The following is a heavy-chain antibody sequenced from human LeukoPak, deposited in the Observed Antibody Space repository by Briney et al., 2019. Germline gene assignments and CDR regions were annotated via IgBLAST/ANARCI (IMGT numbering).Heavy chain of an antibody. D-gene: IGHD1-26*01. Sequence: GSLRLSSAASGFTFSSYWMSWVRQAPGKGLEWVSYISSSSSTIYYADSVKGRFTISRDNAKNSLYLQMNSLRAEDTAVYYCARESGIVGASFDYWGQGTLVTVSS. CDR2: ISSSSSTI. V-gene: IGHV3-48*01. J-gene: IGHJ4*02. CDR3: ARESGIVGASFDY. CDR1: GFTFSSYW.